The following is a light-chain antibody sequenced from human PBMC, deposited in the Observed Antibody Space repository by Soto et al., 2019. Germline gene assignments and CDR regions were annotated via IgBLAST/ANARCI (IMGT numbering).Light chain of an antibody. CDR1: QSVRSSY. J-gene: IGKJ3*01. V-gene: IGKV3D-20*02. CDR2: GAS. CDR3: QLRNNWPPEVT. Sequence: EIVLTQSPGTLSLSPGERATLSCRASQSVRSSYLAWYQQKPGQAPRLLIYGASTRATGIPARFSGSGSGTDFTLTISSLEPEDFAVYYCQLRNNWPPEVTFGPGTKVDNK.